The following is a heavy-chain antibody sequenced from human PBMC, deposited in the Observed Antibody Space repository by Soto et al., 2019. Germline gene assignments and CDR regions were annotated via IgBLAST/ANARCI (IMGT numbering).Heavy chain of an antibody. Sequence: QVQLMQSGAEVKKPGASVKVSCKASGDTFTDYYIHWVRQAPGQGLEWMGTVNPSGGHTTYAQHFLGRVTMTRDTSTSTLYMELTSLTSDDTAIYYCARGGHGVVVTAAFDYWGQGTLVTVSS. CDR1: GDTFTDYY. D-gene: IGHD2-21*02. CDR2: VNPSGGHT. J-gene: IGHJ4*02. CDR3: ARGGHGVVVTAAFDY. V-gene: IGHV1-46*01.